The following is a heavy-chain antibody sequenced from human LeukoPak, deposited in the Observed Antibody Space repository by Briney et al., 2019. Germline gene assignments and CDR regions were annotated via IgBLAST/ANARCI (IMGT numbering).Heavy chain of an antibody. D-gene: IGHD3-10*01. Sequence: GGSLRLSCAASGFTFSSYDMSWVRQAPGKGLEWVSAIGGRGDTTYYTDSVKGRFTISRDNSKNTLYLQMNSLRADDTAIYYCASLSMVRGEDYWGQGTLVTVSS. J-gene: IGHJ4*02. V-gene: IGHV3-23*01. CDR2: IGGRGDTT. CDR3: ASLSMVRGEDY. CDR1: GFTFSSYD.